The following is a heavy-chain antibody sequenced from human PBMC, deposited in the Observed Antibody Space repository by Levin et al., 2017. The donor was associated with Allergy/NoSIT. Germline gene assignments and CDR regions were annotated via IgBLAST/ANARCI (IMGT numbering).Heavy chain of an antibody. Sequence: GGSLRLSCAASGFTFSNYAMSWVRRAPGKGLEWVSAISASSSGGNTYYADSVKGRFTISRDDSKNTLYLQVSSLRAEDTAIYFCAKDHNTAMVDYFDSWGQGTLVTVSS. J-gene: IGHJ4*02. V-gene: IGHV3-23*01. D-gene: IGHD5-18*01. CDR1: GFTFSNYA. CDR3: AKDHNTAMVDYFDS. CDR2: ISASSSGGNT.